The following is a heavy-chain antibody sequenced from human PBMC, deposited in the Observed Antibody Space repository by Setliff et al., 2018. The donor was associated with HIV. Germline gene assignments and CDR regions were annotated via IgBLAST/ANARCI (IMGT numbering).Heavy chain of an antibody. CDR2: IYTSGST. V-gene: IGHV4-4*08. CDR3: ASYDILTGYYGHYFDY. Sequence: PSETLSLTCTVSGVSISGYYWSWIRQPPGKGLEWIGYIYTSGSTSYNPSLKSRVTISVDTSKNQFSLKLSSVTAADTAVYYCASYDILTGYYGHYFDYWGQGTLVTVSS. CDR1: GVSISGYY. D-gene: IGHD3-9*01. J-gene: IGHJ4*02.